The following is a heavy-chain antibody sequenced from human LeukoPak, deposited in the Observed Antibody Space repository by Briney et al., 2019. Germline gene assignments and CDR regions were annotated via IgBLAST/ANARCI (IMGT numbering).Heavy chain of an antibody. Sequence: SVKVSCKASGGTFSSYTISWVRQAPGQGLYWMGRIIPILGIANYAQKFPGGSTITEDTTQTKHHMELSSLRPEDTAVYYCARDFSEGLERAHAFDIWGQGTMVTVYS. D-gene: IGHD1-1*01. CDR3: ARDFSEGLERAHAFDI. J-gene: IGHJ3*02. CDR1: GGTFSSYT. CDR2: IIPILGIA. V-gene: IGHV1-69*04.